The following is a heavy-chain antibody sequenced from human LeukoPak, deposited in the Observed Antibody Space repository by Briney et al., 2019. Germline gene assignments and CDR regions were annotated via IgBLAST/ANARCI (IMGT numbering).Heavy chain of an antibody. CDR2: ISSSSSYT. D-gene: IGHD2-21*02. CDR1: GFTFSDYY. CDR3: ARDPAVTAYWYFDL. J-gene: IGHJ2*01. V-gene: IGHV3-11*06. Sequence: GGSLRLSCAASGFTFSDYYMSWIRQAPGKGLEGVSYISSSSSYTNYADSVKGRFTISRDNPKNTLYLQMNSLRAEDTAVYYCARDPAVTAYWYFDLWGRGTQVTV.